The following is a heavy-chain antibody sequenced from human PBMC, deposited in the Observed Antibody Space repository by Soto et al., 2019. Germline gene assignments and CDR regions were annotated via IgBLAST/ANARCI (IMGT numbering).Heavy chain of an antibody. CDR2: IYSGGST. CDR1: GFIVSSSY. J-gene: IGHJ6*02. CDR3: AIEVISYSYYYYGMDV. Sequence: EVQLVESGGGLVQPGGSLRLSCAASGFIVSSSYMSWVRQAPGKGLEWVSDIYSGGSTYYADSVKGRFTISRDNSKNTLYLQMNSLRAAATAVYDCAIEVISYSYYYYGMDVLGQGTTVTVSS. D-gene: IGHD1-26*01. V-gene: IGHV3-66*01.